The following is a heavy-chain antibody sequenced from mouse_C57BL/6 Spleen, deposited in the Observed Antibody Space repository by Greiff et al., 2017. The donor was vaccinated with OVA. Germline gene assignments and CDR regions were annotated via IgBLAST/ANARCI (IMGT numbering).Heavy chain of an antibody. CDR2: INPGGGGT. D-gene: IGHD2-3*01. J-gene: IGHJ2*01. V-gene: IGHV1-82*01. CDR3: ERRYVGHYYFDY. Sequence: QVQLQQSGPELVKPGASVKISCKASGYAFSSSWMNWVKQRPGKGLEWIGRINPGGGGTNYNGKLKGKATLTADKSSSTAYMQLRSLTSEDSAVYVCERRYVGHYYFDYWGQGTTLTVSS. CDR1: GYAFSSSW.